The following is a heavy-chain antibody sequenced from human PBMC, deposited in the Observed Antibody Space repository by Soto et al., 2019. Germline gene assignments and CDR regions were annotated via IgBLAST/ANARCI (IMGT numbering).Heavy chain of an antibody. J-gene: IGHJ5*02. D-gene: IGHD4-17*01. Sequence: EGQLVESGGGLVKPGGSLRLSCAASGFIFTNYGMHWVRQAPGKGLEWVASISRTGDDVLYADSVKGRFSISRDNAKNSLSLQMSSLRVEDTSVYYCATDSLYSTTWYDYFDLWDQGTLVTVSS. CDR3: ATDSLYSTTWYDYFDL. CDR2: ISRTGDDV. CDR1: GFIFTNYG. V-gene: IGHV3-21*06.